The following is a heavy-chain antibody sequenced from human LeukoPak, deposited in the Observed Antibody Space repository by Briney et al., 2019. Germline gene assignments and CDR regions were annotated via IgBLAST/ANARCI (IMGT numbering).Heavy chain of an antibody. CDR1: GFTFSSYA. CDR3: AKSGARYFDWLLGAFDY. V-gene: IGHV3-23*01. J-gene: IGHJ4*02. D-gene: IGHD3-9*01. Sequence: GGSLRLSCAASGFTFSSYAMSWVRQAPGKGLEWVSAISGSGGSTYYADSVKGRFTISRDKSKNTLYLQMNSLRAEDTAVYYCAKSGARYFDWLLGAFDYWGQGTLVTVSS. CDR2: ISGSGGST.